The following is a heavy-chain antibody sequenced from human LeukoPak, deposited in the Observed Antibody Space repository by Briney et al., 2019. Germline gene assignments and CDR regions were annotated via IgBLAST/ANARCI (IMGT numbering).Heavy chain of an antibody. D-gene: IGHD3-22*01. CDR3: ARDRRSYYDSSGNTPFDY. CDR2: INPSGGST. CDR1: GYTFTSYY. V-gene: IGHV1-46*01. Sequence: ASVKVSCKASGYTFTSYYMHWVRQAPGQGLEWMGIINPSGGSTSYAQKFQGRVTMTRDTSTSTVYMELSSLRSEDTAVYYCARDRRSYYDSSGNTPFDYWGQGTLVTVSS. J-gene: IGHJ4*02.